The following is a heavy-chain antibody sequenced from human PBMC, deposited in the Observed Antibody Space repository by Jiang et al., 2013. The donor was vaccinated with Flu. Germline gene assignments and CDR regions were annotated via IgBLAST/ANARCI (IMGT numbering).Heavy chain of an antibody. V-gene: IGHV1-18*01. J-gene: IGHJ3*02. CDR1: GYTFTSYG. Sequence: SGAEVKKPGASVKASCKASGYTFTSYGISWVRQAPGQGLEWMGWISAYDGNTNYAQKLQGRVTMTTDTSTSTAYMELRSLRSDDTAVYYCARDHEGHYYDSSGSKDAFDIWGQGTMVTVSS. CDR2: ISAYDGNT. CDR3: ARDHEGHYYDSSGSKDAFDI. D-gene: IGHD3-22*01.